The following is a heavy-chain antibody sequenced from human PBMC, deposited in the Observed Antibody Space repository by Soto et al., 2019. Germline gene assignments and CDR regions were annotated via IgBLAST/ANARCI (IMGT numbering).Heavy chain of an antibody. CDR2: IYPGDSDT. J-gene: IGHJ5*02. V-gene: IGHV5-51*01. Sequence: GESLKISCGASGYNFTNYWIGWVRQMPGKGLEWMGIIYPGDSDTIYSPPFQGQVTFSADKSISTAYLHWSSLKTSDTAMYYCARRHQGFDPWGQGTLVTVSS. CDR3: ARRHQGFDP. CDR1: GYNFTNYW. D-gene: IGHD2-2*01.